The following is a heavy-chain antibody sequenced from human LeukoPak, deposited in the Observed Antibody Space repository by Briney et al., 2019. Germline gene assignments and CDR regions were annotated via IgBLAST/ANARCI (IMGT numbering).Heavy chain of an antibody. D-gene: IGHD4-17*01. J-gene: IGHJ4*02. Sequence: GESLKISCKGYGDSFTTYWVGWVRQMPGKGLEWMGIIYPGDSDTRYSPSFQGQVTISADKSISTAYLQWSSLKASDTAMYYCARGHTAVTRHFDFWGQGTLVTVSS. CDR1: GDSFTTYW. V-gene: IGHV5-51*01. CDR2: IYPGDSDT. CDR3: ARGHTAVTRHFDF.